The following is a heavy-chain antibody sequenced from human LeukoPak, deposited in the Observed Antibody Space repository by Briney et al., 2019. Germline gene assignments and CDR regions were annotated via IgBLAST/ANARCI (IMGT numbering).Heavy chain of an antibody. Sequence: SETLSLTCAVYGGSFSGYYWSWIRQPPGKGLEWIGEINHSGSTNYNPSLKSRVTISADTSKNQFSLKLSSVTAADTAVYYCAAADLHAFDIWGQGTMVTVSS. CDR3: AAADLHAFDI. V-gene: IGHV4-34*01. CDR2: INHSGST. D-gene: IGHD6-13*01. CDR1: GGSFSGYY. J-gene: IGHJ3*02.